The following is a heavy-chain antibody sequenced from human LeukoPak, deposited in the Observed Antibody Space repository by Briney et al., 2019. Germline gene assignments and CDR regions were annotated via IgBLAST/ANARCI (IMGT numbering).Heavy chain of an antibody. CDR2: ISSGSNYT. CDR1: GFTFSSYS. CDR3: ARDKAQDSVYYGMDV. Sequence: GGSLRLSCAASGFTFSSYSMVWVRQAPGKGLEWVSSISSGSNYTYYADSVKGRFTISRDNARTSLYLQMNSLRAEDTAVYYCARDKAQDSVYYGMDVWGQGTTVTVSS. J-gene: IGHJ6*02. V-gene: IGHV3-21*06. D-gene: IGHD6-6*01.